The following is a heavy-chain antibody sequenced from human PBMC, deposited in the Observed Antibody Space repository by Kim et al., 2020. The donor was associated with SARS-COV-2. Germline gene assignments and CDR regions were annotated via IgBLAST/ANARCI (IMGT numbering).Heavy chain of an antibody. CDR3: ARAPLESLGYCSGGSCFLPDY. CDR1: GGTFSSYA. D-gene: IGHD2-15*01. CDR2: IIPIFGTA. V-gene: IGHV1-69*06. J-gene: IGHJ4*02. Sequence: SVKVSCKASGGTFSSYAISWVRQAPGQGLEWMGGIIPIFGTANYAQKFQGRVTITADKSTSTAYMELSSLRSEDTAVYYCARAPLESLGYCSGGSCFLPDYWGQGTLVTVSS.